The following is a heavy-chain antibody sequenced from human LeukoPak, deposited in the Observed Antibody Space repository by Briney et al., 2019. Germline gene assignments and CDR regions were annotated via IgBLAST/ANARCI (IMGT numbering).Heavy chain of an antibody. J-gene: IGHJ3*01. CDR1: GFTFSSYA. Sequence: GGSLRLSCAASGFTFSSYAMSWVRQAPGKGLEWVSYIGSSGLIIYYADSVKGRLTISRDNAKNSLFLQMSSLRAEDTAVYYCARGISAVVPRAFDLWGQGTMVTVSS. D-gene: IGHD2-15*01. CDR2: IGSSGLII. CDR3: ARGISAVVPRAFDL. V-gene: IGHV3-48*04.